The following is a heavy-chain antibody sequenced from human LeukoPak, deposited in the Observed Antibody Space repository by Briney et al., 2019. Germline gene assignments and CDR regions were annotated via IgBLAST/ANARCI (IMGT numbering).Heavy chain of an antibody. CDR2: MNPNSGNT. Sequence: EASVKVSCKASGYTFTSYDINWVRQATGQGLEWMGWMNPNSGNTGYAQKFQGRVTITRNTSISTAYMELSSLRSEDTAVYYCARRAYYDFWSGYYYYYMDVWGKGTTVTVSS. CDR1: GYTFTSYD. CDR3: ARRAYYDFWSGYYYYYMDV. J-gene: IGHJ6*03. V-gene: IGHV1-8*03. D-gene: IGHD3-3*01.